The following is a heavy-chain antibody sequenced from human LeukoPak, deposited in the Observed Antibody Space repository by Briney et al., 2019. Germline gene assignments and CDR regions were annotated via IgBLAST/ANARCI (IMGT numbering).Heavy chain of an antibody. CDR3: ARGTGGSSWYRPLRY. D-gene: IGHD6-13*01. CDR2: INHSGST. V-gene: IGHV4-34*01. Sequence: SETLSLTCAVYGGSFSGYYWSWIRQPPGKGLEWIGEINHSGSTNYNPSLKSRVTISVDTSKNQFSLKLSSVTAADTAVYYCARGTGGSSWYRPLRYWGQGTLVTVSS. CDR1: GGSFSGYY. J-gene: IGHJ4*02.